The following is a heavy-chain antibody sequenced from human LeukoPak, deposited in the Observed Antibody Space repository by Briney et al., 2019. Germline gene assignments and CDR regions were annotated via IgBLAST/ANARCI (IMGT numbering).Heavy chain of an antibody. CDR3: AKEKEDHGALDY. Sequence: SGGSLRLSCAASGFTLDDYAMHWVRQAPGKGLEWVSLISWDGGSTYYADSVKGRFTISRDNSKNSLYLQMNSLRAEDTALYYCAKEKEDHGALDYWGQGTLVTVSS. V-gene: IGHV3-43D*03. CDR1: GFTLDDYA. CDR2: ISWDGGST. D-gene: IGHD1-14*01. J-gene: IGHJ4*02.